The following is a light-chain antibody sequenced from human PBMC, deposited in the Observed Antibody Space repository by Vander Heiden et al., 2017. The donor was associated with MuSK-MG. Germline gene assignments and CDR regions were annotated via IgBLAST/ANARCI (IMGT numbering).Light chain of an antibody. Sequence: QSVLTQPPSVSAAPGQGVAIPCSGGSSNIGSHYIFWYQQFPGTAPKLLSYDNDKRPSGIPDRFSGSKSGTSATLAITGLQTGDEADYYCGTWDNSLSGGVFGGGTKLTVL. CDR2: DND. CDR3: GTWDNSLSGGV. J-gene: IGLJ2*01. V-gene: IGLV1-51*01. CDR1: SSNIGSHY.